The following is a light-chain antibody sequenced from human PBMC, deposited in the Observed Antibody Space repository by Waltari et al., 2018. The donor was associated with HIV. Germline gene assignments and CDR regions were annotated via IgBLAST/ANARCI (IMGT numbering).Light chain of an antibody. J-gene: IGLJ3*02. V-gene: IGLV7-46*01. CDR2: DIS. CDR1: TGAVTSGHY. Sequence: QAVVTQEPSLTVPPGGTVTLTCGSSTGAVTSGHYSYWFQQKPGQAPRPLIYDISNKHSWTPARFSGSLLGGKAALALSGAQPEDEAEYYCLLSYSGARVFGGGTKLTVL. CDR3: LLSYSGARV.